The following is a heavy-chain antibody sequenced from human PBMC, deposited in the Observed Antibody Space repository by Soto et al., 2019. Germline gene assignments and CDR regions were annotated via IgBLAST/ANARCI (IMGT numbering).Heavy chain of an antibody. Sequence: TLSLTCAVSGGSISSRGYSWSLIRQPPGKGLEWIGYIYHSGSTYYNPSLKSRVTISVDRSKNQFSLKMSSVTAADTAVYYCARAQNWFDPWGQGTLVTVSS. CDR3: ARAQNWFDP. CDR2: IYHSGST. CDR1: GGSISSRGYS. J-gene: IGHJ5*02. V-gene: IGHV4-30-2*01.